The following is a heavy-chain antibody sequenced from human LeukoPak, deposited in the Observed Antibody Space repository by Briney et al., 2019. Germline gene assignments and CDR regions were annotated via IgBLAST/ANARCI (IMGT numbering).Heavy chain of an antibody. J-gene: IGHJ4*02. CDR3: ATAGSGGATLDFDY. CDR2: FDPEDGET. Sequence: ASVKVSCKVSGYTLTELSMHWVRQAPGKGLEWMGGFDPEDGETIYAQKFQGRVTMTEDTSTDTAYMELSSLRSEDTAVYYCATAGSGGATLDFDYWGQGTLVTVSS. CDR1: GYTLTELS. D-gene: IGHD1-26*01. V-gene: IGHV1-24*01.